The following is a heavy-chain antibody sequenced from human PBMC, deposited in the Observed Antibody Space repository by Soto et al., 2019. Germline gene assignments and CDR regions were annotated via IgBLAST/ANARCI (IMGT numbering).Heavy chain of an antibody. V-gene: IGHV3-23*01. D-gene: IGHD2-21*02. CDR3: AHNCGVDCHSVFFY. Sequence: EVQLLESGGGLVQPGGSLRLSCAASGFTFSNYAMSWVRQAPGKGLEWVSGISGGGGSSYYADSVKGRFTISRDNSKNTPYAQMNSLRAEDTAVCYCAHNCGVDCHSVFFYWGQGTGVSVSS. J-gene: IGHJ4*02. CDR1: GFTFSNYA. CDR2: ISGGGGSS.